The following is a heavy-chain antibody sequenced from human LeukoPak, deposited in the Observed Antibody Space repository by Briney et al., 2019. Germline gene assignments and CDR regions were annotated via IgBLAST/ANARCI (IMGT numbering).Heavy chain of an antibody. Sequence: PGGSLRLSCAASGFTVSSNYMSWVRQAPGKGLEWVSVIYSGGSTYYADSVKGRFTISRDNSKNTLYLQMNSLRAEDTAVYYCARVTVTLITDGDYWGQGTLVTVSS. V-gene: IGHV3-53*01. CDR3: ARVTVTLITDGDY. CDR2: IYSGGST. J-gene: IGHJ4*02. D-gene: IGHD4-23*01. CDR1: GFTVSSNY.